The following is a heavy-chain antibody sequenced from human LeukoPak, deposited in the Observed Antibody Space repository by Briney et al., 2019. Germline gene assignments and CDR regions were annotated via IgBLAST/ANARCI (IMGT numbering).Heavy chain of an antibody. Sequence: SETLSLTCAVYGGSFSGYYWSWIRQPPGKGLEWIGEINHSGSTNYNPSLKSRVTISVDTSKNQFSLKLSSVTAADTAVYYCARNRKLLWFGPKSSFAYCGHGPPVTVS. CDR3: ARNRKLLWFGPKSSFAY. D-gene: IGHD3-10*01. V-gene: IGHV4-34*01. CDR1: GGSFSGYY. CDR2: INHSGST. J-gene: IGHJ4*01.